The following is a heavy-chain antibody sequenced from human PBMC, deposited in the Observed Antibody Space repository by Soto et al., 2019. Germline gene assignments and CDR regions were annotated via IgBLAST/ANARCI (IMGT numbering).Heavy chain of an antibody. D-gene: IGHD3-22*01. CDR1: GYTLTELS. J-gene: IGHJ4*02. V-gene: IGHV1-24*01. CDR3: ATYYYDSSGTGY. Sequence: PSVKVSCKVSGYTLTELSMHWVRQAPGKGLEWMGGFDPEDGETIYAQKFQGRVTMTEDTSTDTAYMELSSLRSEDTAVYYCATYYYDSSGTGYWGQGXLVTVSS. CDR2: FDPEDGET.